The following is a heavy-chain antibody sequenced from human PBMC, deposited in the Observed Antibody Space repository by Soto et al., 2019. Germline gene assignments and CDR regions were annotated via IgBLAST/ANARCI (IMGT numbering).Heavy chain of an antibody. CDR1: GFTFSKDW. D-gene: IGHD6-19*01. CDR3: NTLVAGPAWGDDF. J-gene: IGHJ4*02. CDR2: IKKSGGRI. V-gene: IGHV3-15*01. Sequence: EVQLVESGGGLVEPGGSLRLSCAASGFTFSKDWMSWVRQVPGKGLEWVGRIKKSGGRIDYAESVKGRFIISRNDSTQTLALQMNSMKTEDTALYYCNTLVAGPAWGDDFWGQGTLVTVSS.